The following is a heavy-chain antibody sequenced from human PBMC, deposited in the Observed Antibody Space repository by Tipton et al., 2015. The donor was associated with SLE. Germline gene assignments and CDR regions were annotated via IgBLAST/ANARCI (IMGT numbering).Heavy chain of an antibody. CDR1: GDSISNPDYY. CDR3: AREELSRVVWGTAGAY. Sequence: TLSLTCTVSGDSISNPDYYWGWIRQSPGEGLQWIATVYYNGATQYNPSLKSRVAISVGTSTNQVYLRLNSVTATDTAIYYCAREELSRVVWGTAGAYWGQGVLVTVSS. J-gene: IGHJ4*02. CDR2: VYYNGAT. D-gene: IGHD3-10*01. V-gene: IGHV4-39*02.